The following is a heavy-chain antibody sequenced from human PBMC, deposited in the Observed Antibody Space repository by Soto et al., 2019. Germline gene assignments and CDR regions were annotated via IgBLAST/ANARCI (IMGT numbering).Heavy chain of an antibody. V-gene: IGHV4-4*02. CDR1: GDSISTSRW. Sequence: QVQLQESGPGLVKPSGTLSLTCAVSGDSISTSRWWTWVRQPPGKGLEWIGDIFHSGDTNYNPSLKSRVFISVDKSQNQFSLKVSSLTAADTAVYYCAYSTGWYRHDVWGQGTLVTVSS. J-gene: IGHJ3*01. CDR3: AYSTGWYRHDV. CDR2: IFHSGDT. D-gene: IGHD6-19*01.